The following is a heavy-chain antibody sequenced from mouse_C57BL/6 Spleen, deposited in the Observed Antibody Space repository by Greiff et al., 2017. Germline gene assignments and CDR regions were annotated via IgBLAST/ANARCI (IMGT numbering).Heavy chain of an antibody. J-gene: IGHJ3*01. V-gene: IGHV1-69*01. CDR1: GYTFTSYW. D-gene: IGHD1-1*01. CDR3: ASYGSPFAY. Sequence: QVQLQQPGAELVMPGASVKLSCKASGYTFTSYWMHWVKQRPGQGLEWIGEIDPSDSYTKYNQKFTGKSTLTVDKSSSTAYMQLSSLTSEDSAVYYCASYGSPFAYWGQGTLGTVSA. CDR2: IDPSDSYT.